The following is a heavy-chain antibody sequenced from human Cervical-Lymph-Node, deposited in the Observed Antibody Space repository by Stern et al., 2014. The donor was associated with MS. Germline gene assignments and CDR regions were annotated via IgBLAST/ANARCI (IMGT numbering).Heavy chain of an antibody. CDR1: GFTFSSYS. CDR2: ISSSSSYI. V-gene: IGHV3-21*01. J-gene: IGHJ4*02. Sequence: EVHLVESGGGLVKPGGSLRLSCAASGFTFSSYSMNWVRQAPGKGLEWVSSISSSSSYIYYADSVKGRFTISRDNAKNSLYLQMNSLRAEDTAVYYCASFRYTISDSSLSYWGQGPLFTVSS. CDR3: ASFRYTISDSSLSY. D-gene: IGHD3-22*01.